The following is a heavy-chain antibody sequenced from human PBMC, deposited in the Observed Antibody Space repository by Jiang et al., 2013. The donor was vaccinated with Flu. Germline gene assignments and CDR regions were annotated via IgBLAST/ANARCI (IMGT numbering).Heavy chain of an antibody. CDR2: VYSSGTT. V-gene: IGHV4-4*07. CDR3: VREGDSSGFYSGPHYFDF. D-gene: IGHD3-22*01. J-gene: IGHJ4*02. Sequence: SQTLSLTCAVSGGSILRDYWSWIRQPAGKGLEWIGRVYSSGTTNYNPSLKSRVTMSVDTSKKNFSLKLSSVTAADTAMYYCVREGDSSGFYSGPHYFDFWGQGTLVTVSS. CDR1: GGSILRDY.